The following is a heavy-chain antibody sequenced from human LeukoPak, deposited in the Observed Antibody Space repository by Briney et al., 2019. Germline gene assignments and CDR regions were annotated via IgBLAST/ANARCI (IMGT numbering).Heavy chain of an antibody. CDR3: ARAVLYDFWSGPLEY. Sequence: GGSLRLSCAASGFTFSSYAMHWVRQAPGKGLEWVAVISYDGSNKYYADSVKGRFTISRDNSKNTLYLQTNSLRAEDTAVYYCARAVLYDFWSGPLEYWGQGTLVTVSS. J-gene: IGHJ4*02. D-gene: IGHD3-3*01. V-gene: IGHV3-30-3*01. CDR2: ISYDGSNK. CDR1: GFTFSSYA.